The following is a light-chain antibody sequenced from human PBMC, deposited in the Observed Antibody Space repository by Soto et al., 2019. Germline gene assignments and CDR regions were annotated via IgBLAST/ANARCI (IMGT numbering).Light chain of an antibody. CDR1: QSINNW. CDR3: QQYDSYPFT. Sequence: DIQMTQSPSTLSASVGDRVTITCRASQSINNWLAWYQQKPGKAPKLLISKASNLKSGVPSRVSGTGSGTEFTRTISSLQPDDFASYYCQQYDSYPFTFGGGTKVEI. V-gene: IGKV1-5*03. CDR2: KAS. J-gene: IGKJ4*01.